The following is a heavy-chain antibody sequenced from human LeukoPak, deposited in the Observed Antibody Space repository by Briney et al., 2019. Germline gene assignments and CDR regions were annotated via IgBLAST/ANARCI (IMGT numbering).Heavy chain of an antibody. CDR2: ISYDGSNK. CDR3: AKEGALAAAGTSYYYYGMDV. Sequence: PGGSLRLSCAASGFTFSSYGMHWVRQAPGKGLEWVAVISYDGSNKYYADSVKGRFTISRDNSKNTLYLQMNSLRAEDTAVYYCAKEGALAAAGTSYYYYGMDVWGKGTTATVSS. J-gene: IGHJ6*04. CDR1: GFTFSSYG. D-gene: IGHD6-13*01. V-gene: IGHV3-30*18.